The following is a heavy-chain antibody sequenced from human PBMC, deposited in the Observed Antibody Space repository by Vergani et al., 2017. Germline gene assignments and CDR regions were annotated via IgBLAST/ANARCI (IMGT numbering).Heavy chain of an antibody. Sequence: EVQLVESGGGLVKPGGSLRLSCAASGFTFSSYSMNWVRQAPGKGLEWVSSISSSSSYIYYADSVKGRFTISRDNAKNSLYLQMNSLRAEDTAVYCCSRTFGGVIVGPVAYFDYWGQGTLVTVSS. V-gene: IGHV3-21*01. CDR2: ISSSSSYI. CDR1: GFTFSSYS. CDR3: SRTFGGVIVGPVAYFDY. D-gene: IGHD3-16*02. J-gene: IGHJ4*02.